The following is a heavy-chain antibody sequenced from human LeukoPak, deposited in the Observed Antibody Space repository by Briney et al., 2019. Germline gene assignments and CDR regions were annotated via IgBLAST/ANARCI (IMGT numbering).Heavy chain of an antibody. Sequence: SETLSLTCTVSGGSISSSSYYWGWIRQPPGRGLEWIGSLYYSGSTHYDPSLKSRVTISVDTSKNQFSLKLTSVTAADTAVYYYANSANYGGNSGFFDYWGQGTLVTVSS. V-gene: IGHV4-39*01. J-gene: IGHJ4*02. CDR1: GGSISSSSYY. D-gene: IGHD4-23*01. CDR3: ANSANYGGNSGFFDY. CDR2: LYYSGST.